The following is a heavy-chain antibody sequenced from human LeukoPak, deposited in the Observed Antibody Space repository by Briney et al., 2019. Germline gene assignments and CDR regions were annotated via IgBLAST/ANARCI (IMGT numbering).Heavy chain of an antibody. CDR2: ISTTHNT. CDR1: RFTFSNYA. J-gene: IGHJ1*01. CDR3: AKDLDSTGSWPPEYFQH. Sequence: GGSLRLSCVASRFTFSNYAMSWVRQGPGEVLEWVSLISTTHNTHYVDSVKGRFTISRDNSKNTLYLQMNSLRADDTAVYYCAKDLDSTGSWPPEYFQHWGQGTLVTVSS. D-gene: IGHD3-22*01. V-gene: IGHV3-23*01.